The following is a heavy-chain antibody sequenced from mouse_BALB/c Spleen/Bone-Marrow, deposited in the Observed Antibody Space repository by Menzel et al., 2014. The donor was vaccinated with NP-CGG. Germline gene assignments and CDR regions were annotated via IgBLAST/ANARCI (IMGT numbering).Heavy chain of an antibody. V-gene: IGHV7-3*02. CDR3: ARSLYPRAMDY. Sequence: EVQGVESGGGLVQPGGSLILSCATSGLTFTDYYMSWVRQPPGKALEWLGFIRNKANGYTTEYSASVKGRFTISRDNSQSILYLQMNTLRAEDSATYYCARSLYPRAMDYWGQGTSVTVSS. J-gene: IGHJ4*01. CDR1: GLTFTDYY. CDR2: IRNKANGYTT. D-gene: IGHD2-1*01.